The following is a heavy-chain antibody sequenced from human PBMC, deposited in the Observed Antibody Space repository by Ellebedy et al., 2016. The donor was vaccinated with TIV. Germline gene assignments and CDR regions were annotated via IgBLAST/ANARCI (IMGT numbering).Heavy chain of an antibody. CDR3: ASWGDYSGNRHFDY. CDR2: YYYTGST. V-gene: IGHV4-59*01. J-gene: IGHJ4*02. CDR1: GDSISSYY. D-gene: IGHD4-23*01. Sequence: SETLSLXCSVSGDSISSYYWTWVRQPPGKGLEWIAYYYYTGSTKYNPSLKSRVTISVDTSNNQFSLELSSVTAADTAVYYCASWGDYSGNRHFDYWGQGILVTVSS.